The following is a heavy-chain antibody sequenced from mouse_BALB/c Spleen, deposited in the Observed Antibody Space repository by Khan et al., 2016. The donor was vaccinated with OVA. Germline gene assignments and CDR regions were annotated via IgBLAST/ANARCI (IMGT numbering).Heavy chain of an antibody. V-gene: IGHV9-3-1*01. D-gene: IGHD6-1*01. CDR2: INTYTGEP. CDR1: GYTFTNYG. Sequence: QIQLVQSGPELKKPGETVKISCKASGYTFTNYGMNWVKQAPGKGLKWMGWINTYTGEPTYADDFKGRFAYSLETSANTDYLQINNLKNEDTATYFCARSASYLFFDVWGACTTVTVSS. CDR3: ARSASYLFFDV. J-gene: IGHJ1*01.